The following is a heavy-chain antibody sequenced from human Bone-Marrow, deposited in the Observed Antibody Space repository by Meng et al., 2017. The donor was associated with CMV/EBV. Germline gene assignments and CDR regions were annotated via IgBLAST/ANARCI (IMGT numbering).Heavy chain of an antibody. D-gene: IGHD2-21*01. Sequence: GESLKISCAASGFTFSSYAMHWVRQAPGKGLEWVAVISYDGSNKYYADSVKGRFTISRDNSKNTLYLQMNSLRAEDTAVYYCARSAVPSGILWWYVYYYGMAVWGQGTTVTVSS. V-gene: IGHV3-30*04. CDR3: ARSAVPSGILWWYVYYYGMAV. J-gene: IGHJ6*02. CDR2: ISYDGSNK. CDR1: GFTFSSYA.